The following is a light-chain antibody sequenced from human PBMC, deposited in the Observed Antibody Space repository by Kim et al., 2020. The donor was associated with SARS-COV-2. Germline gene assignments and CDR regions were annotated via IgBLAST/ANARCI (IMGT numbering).Light chain of an antibody. CDR2: DNN. Sequence: VTISCSGSRSNIGNNYESWYQQLPGTAPKLRIYDNNKRPSGIPDRFSGSKSGTSATLGITGLQTGDEADYYCGTWDTSLSPGGGMVFGGGTKVTVL. CDR1: RSNIGNNY. V-gene: IGLV1-51*01. J-gene: IGLJ2*01. CDR3: GTWDTSLSPGGGMV.